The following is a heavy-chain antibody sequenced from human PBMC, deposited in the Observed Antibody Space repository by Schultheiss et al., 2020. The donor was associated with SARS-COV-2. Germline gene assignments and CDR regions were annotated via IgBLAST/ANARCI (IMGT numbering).Heavy chain of an antibody. CDR2: IKQDGSEK. Sequence: GSLKISCAASGFTFSSHWMSWVRQAPGKGLEWVANIKQDGSEKDYVDSVKGRFTISRDNAKNSLYVQMNGLRAEDTAVYYCARHYGMDVWGQGTTVTVSS. CDR1: GFTFSSHW. V-gene: IGHV3-7*01. J-gene: IGHJ6*02. CDR3: ARHYGMDV.